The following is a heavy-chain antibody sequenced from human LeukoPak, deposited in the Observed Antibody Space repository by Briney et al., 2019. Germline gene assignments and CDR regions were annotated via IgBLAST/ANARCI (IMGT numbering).Heavy chain of an antibody. Sequence: ASVKVSCKASGYTFTSYGISWVRQAPGQGLEWMGWISAYNGNTNYAQKLQGRVTMTTDTSTSTAYMELRSLRSDDTAVYYCARGLSSGWSTEYYFDYWGQGTLVTVSS. CDR2: ISAYNGNT. D-gene: IGHD6-19*01. CDR1: GYTFTSYG. J-gene: IGHJ4*02. CDR3: ARGLSSGWSTEYYFDY. V-gene: IGHV1-18*01.